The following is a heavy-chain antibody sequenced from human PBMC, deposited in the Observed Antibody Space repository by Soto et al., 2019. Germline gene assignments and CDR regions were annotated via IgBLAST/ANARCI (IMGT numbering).Heavy chain of an antibody. J-gene: IGHJ4*02. Sequence: GGSLRLSCASSGFTFISYAMSWVRQAPGKGLEWVSAISGSGGSTYYADSVKGRFTISRDNSKNTLYLQMNSLRAEDTAVYYCATLTYYYDSSGPSLWGQGTLVTVSS. D-gene: IGHD3-22*01. CDR3: ATLTYYYDSSGPSL. CDR2: ISGSGGST. V-gene: IGHV3-23*01. CDR1: GFTFISYA.